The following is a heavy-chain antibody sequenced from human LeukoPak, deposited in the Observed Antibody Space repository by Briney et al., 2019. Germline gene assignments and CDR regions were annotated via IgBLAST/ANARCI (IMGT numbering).Heavy chain of an antibody. CDR2: IYYSGST. V-gene: IGHV4-59*01. J-gene: IGHJ6*02. Sequence: SETLSLTCTVSGGSISSYYWSWIRQPPGKGLEWIGYIYYSGSTNYNPSLKSRVTISVDTSKNQFSLKLSSVTAADTAVYYCAREERYSSSWGLPYYYYGMDVWGQGTTVAVSS. CDR1: GGSISSYY. CDR3: AREERYSSSWGLPYYYYGMDV. D-gene: IGHD6-13*01.